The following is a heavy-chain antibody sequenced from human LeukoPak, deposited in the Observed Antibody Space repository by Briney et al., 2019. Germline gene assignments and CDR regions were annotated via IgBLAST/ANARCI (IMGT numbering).Heavy chain of an antibody. V-gene: IGHV3-30*04. J-gene: IGHJ5*02. D-gene: IGHD2-15*01. Sequence: PGGSLRLSCAASGFTFSSYAMHWVRQAPGKGLEWVAVISYDGSNKYYADSVKGRFTISRDNSKNTLYLQMNSLRAEDTAVYYCAKTYCSGGSCYGTRGPWFDPWGQGTLVTVSS. CDR3: AKTYCSGGSCYGTRGPWFDP. CDR1: GFTFSSYA. CDR2: ISYDGSNK.